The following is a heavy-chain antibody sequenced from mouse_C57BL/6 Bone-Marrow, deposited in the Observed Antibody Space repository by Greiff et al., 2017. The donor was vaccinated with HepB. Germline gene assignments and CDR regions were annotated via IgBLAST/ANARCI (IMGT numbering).Heavy chain of an antibody. CDR3: ARDGYYPYYFDY. Sequence: EVKLVESGGGLVKPGGSLKLSCAASGFTFSSYTMSWVRQTPEKRLEWVATISGGGGNTYYPDSVKGRSTISRDNAKNTLYLQMSSLRSEDTALYYCARDGYYPYYFDYWGQGTTLTVSS. CDR2: ISGGGGNT. V-gene: IGHV5-9*01. J-gene: IGHJ2*01. CDR1: GFTFSSYT. D-gene: IGHD2-3*01.